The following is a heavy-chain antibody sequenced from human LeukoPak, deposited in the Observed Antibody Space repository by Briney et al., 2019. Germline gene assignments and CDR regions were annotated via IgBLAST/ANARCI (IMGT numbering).Heavy chain of an antibody. J-gene: IGHJ6*02. CDR2: IRKDGSDI. CDR3: AKERRGYGMDV. CDR1: GFTFSTYW. Sequence: GGSLRLSCAASGFTFSTYWMSWVRQAPGKGLEWVANIRKDGSDIHYVDSVKGQFTISRDNAKNSLYLEMSSLRGEDTAVYYCAKERRGYGMDVWGQGTTVTVSS. V-gene: IGHV3-7*01.